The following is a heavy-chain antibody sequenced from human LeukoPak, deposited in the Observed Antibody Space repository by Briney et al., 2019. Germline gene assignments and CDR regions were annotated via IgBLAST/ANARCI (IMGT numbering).Heavy chain of an antibody. D-gene: IGHD3-3*01. CDR3: ARDEIFGVGTHFDY. CDR1: GYTFTDYG. V-gene: IGHV1-18*01. CDR2: ISVYNVNT. J-gene: IGHJ4*02. Sequence: GASVKVSCKTSGYTFTDYGISWVRQAPGQGLEWMGWISVYNVNTKYAQKFQDRVTMTRDTSTNTVYMELTSLTSDDTAVYFCARDEIFGVGTHFDYWGQGTLVIVSS.